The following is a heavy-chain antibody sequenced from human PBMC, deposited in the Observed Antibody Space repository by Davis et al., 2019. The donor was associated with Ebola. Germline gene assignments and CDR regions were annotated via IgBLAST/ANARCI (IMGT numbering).Heavy chain of an antibody. J-gene: IGHJ3*02. V-gene: IGHV3-7*01. CDR3: ARDATYYFDSSGYYIAPNDAFDI. CDR1: GFTFSNFW. Sequence: PGGSLRLSCAASGFTFSNFWMSWVRQPPGKGLEWVANINQDGSEKYYADSVKGRFTISRDNSKNTLYLQMNSLRPEDTAVYYCARDATYYFDSSGYYIAPNDAFDIWGQGTMVTVSS. CDR2: INQDGSEK. D-gene: IGHD3-22*01.